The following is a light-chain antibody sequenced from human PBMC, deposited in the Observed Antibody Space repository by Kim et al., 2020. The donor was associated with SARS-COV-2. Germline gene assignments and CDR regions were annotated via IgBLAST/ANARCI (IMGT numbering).Light chain of an antibody. CDR2: AAS. V-gene: IGKV1-9*01. CDR3: QHLNTYPPT. CDR1: QGISSY. J-gene: IGKJ3*01. Sequence: DIQLTQSPSFLSASVGDRVTINCRASQGISSYLAWYQQKPGKAPKLLIYAASTLQSGVPSRFSGSGSGTEFTLTISSLQPEDFATYYCQHLNTYPPTFGPGTKVDIK.